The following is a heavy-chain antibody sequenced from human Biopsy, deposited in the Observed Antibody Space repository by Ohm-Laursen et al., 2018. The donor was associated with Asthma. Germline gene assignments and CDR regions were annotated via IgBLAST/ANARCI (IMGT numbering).Heavy chain of an antibody. V-gene: IGHV1-24*01. CDR3: ASDFPKDYVRYNFQF. Sequence: ASVKVSRKISGYSLTDLSMHWVRQAPGQGLEWMGGHDHEEGGTVNAWRFQGRVTMTEDTSTDTAHMELSSLSSDDTAVYYCASDFPKDYVRYNFQFWGQGTLVTVSS. D-gene: IGHD4-17*01. CDR1: GYSLTDLS. J-gene: IGHJ4*02. CDR2: HDHEEGGT.